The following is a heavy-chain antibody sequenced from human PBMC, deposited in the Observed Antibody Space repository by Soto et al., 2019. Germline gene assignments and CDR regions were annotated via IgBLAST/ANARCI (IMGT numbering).Heavy chain of an antibody. J-gene: IGHJ4*02. CDR1: GFTFSDNW. CDR2: IKTDGSEK. CDR3: ATSMGRGGNGY. V-gene: IGHV3-7*05. D-gene: IGHD3-10*01. Sequence: EVQLVESGGGLVQPGGSLRLSCAASGFTFSDNWMSWVRQAPGKGLECVANIKTDGSEKYYVDPVKGRFTISRDNAKNSLYLQMNSLRAEDTAVYYCATSMGRGGNGYWGQGTLVAVSS.